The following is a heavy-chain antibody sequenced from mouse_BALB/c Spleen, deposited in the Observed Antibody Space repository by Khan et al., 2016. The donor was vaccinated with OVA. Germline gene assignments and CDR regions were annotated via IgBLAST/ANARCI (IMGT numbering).Heavy chain of an antibody. V-gene: IGHV1-77*01. CDR2: ISPGSGDT. CDR3: ARRNYFGYTFAY. CDR1: CYTFTDYY. J-gene: IGHJ3*01. D-gene: IGHD1-2*01. Sequence: QVQLKQSGAELARPGASVKLSCKASCYTFTDYYINWVKQRTGQGLEWIGEISPGSGDTYYNEKFKGKATLTADKSSTTAYMQLGSLTSEASAVYCCARRNYFGYTFAYWGQGTLVTVSA.